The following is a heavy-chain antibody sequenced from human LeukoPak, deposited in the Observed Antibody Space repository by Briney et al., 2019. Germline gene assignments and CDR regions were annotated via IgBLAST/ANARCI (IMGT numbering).Heavy chain of an antibody. CDR1: GFTFSSYA. Sequence: GGSLRLSCAASGFTFSSYAMHWIRQAPGKGLEWVAVISYDGSNKYYADSVKGRFTISRDNSKNTLYLQMNSLRAEDTAVYYCASGANFDYWGQGTLVTVSS. V-gene: IGHV3-30-3*01. D-gene: IGHD1-26*01. J-gene: IGHJ4*02. CDR3: ASGANFDY. CDR2: ISYDGSNK.